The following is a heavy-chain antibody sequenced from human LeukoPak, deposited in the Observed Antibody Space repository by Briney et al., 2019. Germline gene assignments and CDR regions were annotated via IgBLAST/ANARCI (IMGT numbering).Heavy chain of an antibody. D-gene: IGHD3-16*01. CDR2: INHSGNT. Sequence: SETLPLTCAVYGGSFTAYYWTRIRQTPGKGLEWIGEINHSGNTNYNPSLESRVTISVDTSKNQFSLNLGSVTAADTAIYYCARGLRFIQGPGCYYMDVWGKGTTVTVSS. CDR3: ARGLRFIQGPGCYYMDV. V-gene: IGHV4-34*01. CDR1: GGSFTAYY. J-gene: IGHJ6*03.